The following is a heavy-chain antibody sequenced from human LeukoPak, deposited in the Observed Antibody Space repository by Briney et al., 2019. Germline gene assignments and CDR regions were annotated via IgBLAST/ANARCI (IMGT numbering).Heavy chain of an antibody. D-gene: IGHD3-3*01. Sequence: GGSLRLSCAASGFTVSSNYMSWVRQAPEKGLGWVSVIYSGGSTYYADSVKGRFTISRDNSKNTLYLQMNSLRAEDTAVYYCARERKSGRRIFDYWGQGTLVTVSS. J-gene: IGHJ4*02. V-gene: IGHV3-53*01. CDR3: ARERKSGRRIFDY. CDR1: GFTVSSNY. CDR2: IYSGGST.